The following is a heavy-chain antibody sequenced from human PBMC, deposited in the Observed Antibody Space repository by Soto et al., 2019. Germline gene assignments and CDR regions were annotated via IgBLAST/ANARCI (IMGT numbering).Heavy chain of an antibody. Sequence: QTLSLTCAISGDSVSSNSAAWNWIRQSPSRGLEWLGRTYYRSKWYNDYAVSVKSRITINPDTSKNQFSLQLNSVTPEDTAVYYCAREITVVVVAATPIDAFDIWGQGTMVTVS. D-gene: IGHD2-15*01. J-gene: IGHJ3*02. V-gene: IGHV6-1*01. CDR2: TYYRSKWYN. CDR3: AREITVVVVAATPIDAFDI. CDR1: GDSVSSNSAA.